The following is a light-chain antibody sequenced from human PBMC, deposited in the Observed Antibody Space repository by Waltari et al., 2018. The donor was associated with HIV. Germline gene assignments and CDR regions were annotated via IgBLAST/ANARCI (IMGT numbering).Light chain of an antibody. CDR1: QSVSNN. J-gene: IGKJ2*01. V-gene: IGKV3-15*01. CDR3: QQYDDGPRGIT. Sequence: ETVMTQSPATLSVSPGERATLSCRASQSVSNNLAWYQQKPGQAPRLLIYGASTRAAGIPARVSGSGSGTEFTLTISSLQSEDFATYFCQQYDDGPRGITFGQGTMLEIK. CDR2: GAS.